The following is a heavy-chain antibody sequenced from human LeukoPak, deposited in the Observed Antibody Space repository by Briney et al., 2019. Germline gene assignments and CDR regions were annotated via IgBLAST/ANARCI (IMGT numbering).Heavy chain of an antibody. V-gene: IGHV3-21*04. CDR1: GFTFSSYS. Sequence: PGGSLRLSCAASGFTFSSYSMNWVRQAPGKWLEWVSSISSSSSYIYYADSVKGRFTISRDNAKNSLYLQMNSLRAEDTAVYYCARRAGGYSHPYDYWGQGILVTVSS. CDR2: ISSSSSYI. CDR3: ARRAGGYSHPYDY. D-gene: IGHD4-23*01. J-gene: IGHJ4*02.